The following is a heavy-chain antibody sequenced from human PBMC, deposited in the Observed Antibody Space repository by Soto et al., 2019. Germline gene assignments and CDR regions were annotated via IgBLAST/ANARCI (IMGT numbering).Heavy chain of an antibody. CDR2: INHSGST. Sequence: PSETLSLTCAVYGGSFSGYYWSWIRQPPGKGLEWIGEINHSGSTNYNPSLKSRVTISVDTSKNQFFLKLSSVTAADTAVYYCARFPLSDSSGYGWTFDIWGQGTMVTVSS. CDR3: ARFPLSDSSGYGWTFDI. V-gene: IGHV4-34*01. J-gene: IGHJ3*02. CDR1: GGSFSGYY. D-gene: IGHD3-22*01.